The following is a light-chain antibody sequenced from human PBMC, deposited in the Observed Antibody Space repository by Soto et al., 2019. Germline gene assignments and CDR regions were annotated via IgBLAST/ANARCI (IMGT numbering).Light chain of an antibody. CDR2: GAS. CDR3: QHYGNSPQFN. J-gene: IGKJ2*01. CDR1: QSVSSSY. Sequence: EIVLTQSPGTLSLSPGERATLSCRASQSVSSSYLAWYQQKPGQAPRLLIYGASSRATGIPDRFSGSGSGTDFTLTISRLEPEDFAVYFCQHYGNSPQFNFGQGTKVEIK. V-gene: IGKV3-20*01.